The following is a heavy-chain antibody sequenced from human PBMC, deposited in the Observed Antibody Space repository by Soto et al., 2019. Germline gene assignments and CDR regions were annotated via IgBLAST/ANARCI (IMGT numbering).Heavy chain of an antibody. CDR1: GYTLTELS. D-gene: IGHD5-12*01. Sequence: ASVKVSCKVSGYTLTELSMHWVRQAPGKGLEWMGGFDPEDGETIYAQKFQGRVTMTEDTSTDTAYMELNSLRAEDTAVYYCASPRFSGYDGDYYYGMDVWGQGTTVTVSS. V-gene: IGHV1-24*01. J-gene: IGHJ6*02. CDR3: ASPRFSGYDGDYYYGMDV. CDR2: FDPEDGET.